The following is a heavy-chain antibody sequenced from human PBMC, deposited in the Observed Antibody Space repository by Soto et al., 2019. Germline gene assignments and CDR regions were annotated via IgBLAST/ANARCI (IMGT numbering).Heavy chain of an antibody. V-gene: IGHV3-23*01. CDR1: GFTFSSYT. J-gene: IGHJ4*02. D-gene: IGHD2-15*01. Sequence: LRLSCAASGFTFSSYTMTWVRQAPGEGPEWVSIINPSGATTYYAGSVKGRFTISRDNSKNTLYLQMNSLRADDTAVYYCAKRLQPAVGPFDCWGLGTLVTVSS. CDR3: AKRLQPAVGPFDC. CDR2: INPSGATT.